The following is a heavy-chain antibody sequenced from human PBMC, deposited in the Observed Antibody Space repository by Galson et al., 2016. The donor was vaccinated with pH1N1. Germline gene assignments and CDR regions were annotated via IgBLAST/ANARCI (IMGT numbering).Heavy chain of an antibody. CDR1: GFTFNTYG. D-gene: IGHD2/OR15-2a*01. Sequence: SLRLSCAASGFTFNTYGMHWVRQPPGKGLEWVALVWYDGNNKEYADSVKGRFTISRDNPKNTLYLQMNSLRAEDTAVYYCAKTLTHDEIFDAFDIWGQGTMVTVSS. V-gene: IGHV3-33*06. CDR3: AKTLTHDEIFDAFDI. J-gene: IGHJ3*02. CDR2: VWYDGNNK.